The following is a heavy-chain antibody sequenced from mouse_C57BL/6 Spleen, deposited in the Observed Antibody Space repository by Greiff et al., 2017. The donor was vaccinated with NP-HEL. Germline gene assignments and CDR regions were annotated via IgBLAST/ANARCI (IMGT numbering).Heavy chain of an antibody. CDR3: ARSPWYFDV. V-gene: IGHV7-3*01. Sequence: EVNVVESGGGLVQPGGSLSLSCAASGFTFTDYYMSWVRQPPGKALEWLGFIRNKANGYTTEYSASVKGRFTISRDNSQSILYLQMNALRAEDSATYYCARSPWYFDVWGTGTTVTVSS. CDR2: IRNKANGYTT. CDR1: GFTFTDYY. J-gene: IGHJ1*03.